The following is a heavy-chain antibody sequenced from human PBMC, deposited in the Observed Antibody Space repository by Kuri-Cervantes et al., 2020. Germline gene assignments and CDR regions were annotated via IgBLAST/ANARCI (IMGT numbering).Heavy chain of an antibody. CDR2: IKQDGSEK. D-gene: IGHD3-10*01. CDR1: GFTLSSYW. CDR3: ARDYYGSGNLAGMDV. Sequence: LSLTCAASGFTLSSYWMSWVRQAPGKGLEWVANIKQDGSEKYYVDSVKGRFTISRDNAKNSLYLQMNSLRVEDTAVYYCARDYYGSGNLAGMDVWGQGTTVTVSS. V-gene: IGHV3-7*01. J-gene: IGHJ6*02.